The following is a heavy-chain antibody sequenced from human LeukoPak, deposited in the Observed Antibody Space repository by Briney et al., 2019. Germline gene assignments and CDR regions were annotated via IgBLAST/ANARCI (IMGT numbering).Heavy chain of an antibody. D-gene: IGHD3-3*01. CDR2: ISSNSGFK. Sequence: GGSLRLSCAASGFTFSRYTMNWVRQAPGKGLEWVSSISSNSGFKKYADSLKGRFTISRDNAKNSLYLQMNSLRAEDTAVYYCARDYDFWSGYYMGAFDIWGQGTMVTVSS. J-gene: IGHJ3*02. CDR1: GFTFSRYT. CDR3: ARDYDFWSGYYMGAFDI. V-gene: IGHV3-21*01.